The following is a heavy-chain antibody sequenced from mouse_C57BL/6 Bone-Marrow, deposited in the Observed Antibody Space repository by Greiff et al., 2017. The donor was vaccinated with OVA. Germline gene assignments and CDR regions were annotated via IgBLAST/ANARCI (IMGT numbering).Heavy chain of an antibody. Sequence: QVQLKQSGAELAKPGASVKLSCKASGYTFTSYWMHWVKQRPGQGLEWIGYINPSSGYTKYNQKFKDKATLTADKSSSTAYMQLSSLTYEDSAVYDCAGYGSSYRYFDDWGTGTTVTVSS. CDR1: GYTFTSYW. J-gene: IGHJ1*03. V-gene: IGHV1-7*01. CDR2: INPSSGYT. CDR3: AGYGSSYRYFDD. D-gene: IGHD1-1*01.